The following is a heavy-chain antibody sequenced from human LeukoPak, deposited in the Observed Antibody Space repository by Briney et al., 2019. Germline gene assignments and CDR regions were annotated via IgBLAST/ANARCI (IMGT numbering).Heavy chain of an antibody. D-gene: IGHD5-12*01. V-gene: IGHV4-61*02. Sequence: PSETLSPTCTVSGGSISSGSYYWSWIRQPAGKGLEWIGRIFASGSSNYNPSLKSRVTISVDTSKNQFSLKLTSVTAADTAVYYCARDSRGGYYYFDYWGQGTLVTVSS. CDR3: ARDSRGGYYYFDY. CDR1: GGSISSGSYY. CDR2: IFASGSS. J-gene: IGHJ4*02.